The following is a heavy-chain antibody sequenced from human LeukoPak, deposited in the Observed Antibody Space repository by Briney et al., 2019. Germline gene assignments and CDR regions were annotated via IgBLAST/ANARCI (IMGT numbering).Heavy chain of an antibody. V-gene: IGHV4-39*07. CDR3: ARRYSSGWYLLDY. Sequence: KPSETLSLTCTVSGGSISSSSYYWGWIRQPPGKGLEWIGSIYYSGSTYYNPSLKSRVTISVDTSKNQFSLKLSSVTAADTAVYYCARRYSSGWYLLDYWGQGTLVTVSS. J-gene: IGHJ4*02. D-gene: IGHD6-19*01. CDR1: GGSISSSSYY. CDR2: IYYSGST.